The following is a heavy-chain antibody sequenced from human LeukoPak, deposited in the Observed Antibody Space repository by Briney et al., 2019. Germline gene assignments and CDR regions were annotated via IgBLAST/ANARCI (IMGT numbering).Heavy chain of an antibody. J-gene: IGHJ4*02. CDR2: ISGSGGST. Sequence: GGSLRLSCAASGFTFSSSAMSWVRQAPGKGLEWVSAISGSGGSTYYADSVKGRFTISRDNSKNTLYLQMNSLRAEDTAVYYCAKLNGFTMIVVVASLWGQGTLVTVSS. D-gene: IGHD3-22*01. V-gene: IGHV3-23*01. CDR3: AKLNGFTMIVVVASL. CDR1: GFTFSSSA.